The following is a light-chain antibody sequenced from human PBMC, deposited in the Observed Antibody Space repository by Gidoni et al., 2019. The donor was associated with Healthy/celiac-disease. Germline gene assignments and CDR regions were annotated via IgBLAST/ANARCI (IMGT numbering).Light chain of an antibody. CDR1: PSVSSY. CDR3: QQRSNWRMLT. J-gene: IGKJ4*01. Sequence: EIVLTQSPATLSLSPGERATLSCRASPSVSSYLAWYQQKPGQAPRLLIYDASNRATGIPARFSGSGSGTDFTLTISSLEPEDFAVYYCQQRSNWRMLTFGGGTKVEIK. V-gene: IGKV3-11*01. CDR2: DAS.